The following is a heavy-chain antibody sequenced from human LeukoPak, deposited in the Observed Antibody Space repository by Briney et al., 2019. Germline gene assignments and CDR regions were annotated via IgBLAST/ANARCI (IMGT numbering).Heavy chain of an antibody. Sequence: ASVKVSCKASGYTFTSYDINWVRQATGQGLEWMGWMNPNSGNTGYAQKFQGRVTITRNTSISTAYMELSSLRSEDTAVYYCAREIWFGELYAFDIWGRGTMVTVSS. CDR1: GYTFTSYD. J-gene: IGHJ3*02. D-gene: IGHD3-10*01. CDR3: AREIWFGELYAFDI. CDR2: MNPNSGNT. V-gene: IGHV1-8*03.